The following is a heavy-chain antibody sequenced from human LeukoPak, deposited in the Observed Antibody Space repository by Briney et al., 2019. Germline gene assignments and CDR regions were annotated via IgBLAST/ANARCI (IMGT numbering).Heavy chain of an antibody. CDR3: AKDRDDGYNYGTLDY. J-gene: IGHJ4*02. V-gene: IGHV3-23*01. D-gene: IGHD5-24*01. CDR1: GFSFSSYA. Sequence: GGSLRLSCAVSGFSFSSYAMSWVRQAPGKGLEWVSAISGSGGRTYYAHSVKGRFTISRDSSKNTLYLQMNSLRAEDTAIYYCAKDRDDGYNYGTLDYWGQGTLVTVSS. CDR2: ISGSGGRT.